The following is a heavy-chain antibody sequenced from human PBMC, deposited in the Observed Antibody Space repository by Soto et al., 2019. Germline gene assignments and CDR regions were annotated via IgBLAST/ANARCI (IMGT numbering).Heavy chain of an antibody. J-gene: IGHJ4*02. CDR2: IYYSGST. CDR3: ARSVVPAAIAPFDY. D-gene: IGHD2-2*01. Sequence: QVQLQESGPGLVKPSEALSLTCTVSGGSVSSGRYYWSWIRQPPGKGLEWIGYIYYSGSTNYNPSLKSRVTISVDTSKNQFSLKLSSVTAADTAVYYCARSVVPAAIAPFDYWGQGTLVTVSS. V-gene: IGHV4-61*01. CDR1: GGSVSSGRYY.